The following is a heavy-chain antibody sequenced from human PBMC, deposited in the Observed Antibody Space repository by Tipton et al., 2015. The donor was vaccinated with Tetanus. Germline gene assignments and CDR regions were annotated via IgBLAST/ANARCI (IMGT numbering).Heavy chain of an antibody. V-gene: IGHV3-53*01. Sequence: SLRLSCAASGFTVSDNHMTWLRQTPGRGLEWVSLIYSGGTTYYAGSVKGRFTLSRDNSKNTLFLHMDPLRAEDTAVYYCAKEVDVSSGWRNFDYWGQGTLVTVSS. CDR3: AKEVDVSSGWRNFDY. CDR1: GFTVSDNH. D-gene: IGHD3-22*01. J-gene: IGHJ4*02. CDR2: IYSGGTT.